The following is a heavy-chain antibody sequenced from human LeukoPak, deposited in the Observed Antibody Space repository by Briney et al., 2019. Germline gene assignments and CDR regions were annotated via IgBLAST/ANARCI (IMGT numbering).Heavy chain of an antibody. CDR1: GGSISSGGYY. V-gene: IGHV4-31*03. Sequence: PSETLPLTCTVSGGSISSGGYYWSWIRQHPGQGLEWIGYIYYSGSTYHNPSLKSRVTISVDTSKNQFSLKLSSVTAADTAVYYCAGLGVWPFDYWGQGTLVTVSS. D-gene: IGHD3-10*01. CDR3: AGLGVWPFDY. J-gene: IGHJ4*02. CDR2: IYYSGST.